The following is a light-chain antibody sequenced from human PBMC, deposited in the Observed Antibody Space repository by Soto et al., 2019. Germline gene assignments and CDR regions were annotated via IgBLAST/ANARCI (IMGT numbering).Light chain of an antibody. J-gene: IGKJ1*01. CDR2: AAS. Sequence: DIQMTQSPSTLSASVGDRVTIICRASQSISSWLAWYQQKPGKAPKLLIYAASTLQSGVPSRFSGSGSGTEFTLTISSLQPDDFATYYCQQYNSWTFGQGTKVDI. CDR3: QQYNSWT. V-gene: IGKV1-5*02. CDR1: QSISSW.